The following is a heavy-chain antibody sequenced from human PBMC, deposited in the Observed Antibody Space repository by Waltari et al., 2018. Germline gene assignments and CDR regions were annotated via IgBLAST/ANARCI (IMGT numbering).Heavy chain of an antibody. J-gene: IGHJ3*01. D-gene: IGHD5-12*01. CDR2: IHPGDSET. Sequence: EVQLVQSGAEVKKPGESLKISCKGSGYSFTNYWIGWVRQMPGKGLESLGIIHPGDSETRCNPSCQGQVTISVDKSITTAYLQWSSLKASDTAMYYCARRERGDGYTGAFDVWGQGTMVTVSS. CDR1: GYSFTNYW. V-gene: IGHV5-51*01. CDR3: ARRERGDGYTGAFDV.